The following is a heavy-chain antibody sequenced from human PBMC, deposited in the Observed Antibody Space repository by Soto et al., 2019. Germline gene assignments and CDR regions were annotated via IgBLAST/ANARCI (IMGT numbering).Heavy chain of an antibody. D-gene: IGHD2-2*02. CDR1: GGSISSYY. V-gene: IGHV4-59*08. J-gene: IGHJ4*02. CDR3: ARNVGYCSSTSCYSYFDY. CDR2: IYYSGST. Sequence: SETLSLTCTVSGGSISSYYWSWIRQPPGKGLEWIGYIYYSGSTNYNPSLKSRVTISVDTSKNQFSLKLSSVTAADTAVYYCARNVGYCSSTSCYSYFDYWGQGTLVTVSS.